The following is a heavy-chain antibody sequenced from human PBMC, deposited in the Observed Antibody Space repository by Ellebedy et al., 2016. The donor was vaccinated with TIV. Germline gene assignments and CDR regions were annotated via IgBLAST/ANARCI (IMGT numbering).Heavy chain of an antibody. CDR1: GFTFSSYG. D-gene: IGHD2-8*01. Sequence: GESLEISXAASGFTFSSYGMHWVRQAPGKGLEWVAVISYDGSNKYYADSVKGRFTISRDNSKNTLYLQMNSLRAEDTAVYYCAKGLVLMVYAHDYWGQGTLVTVSS. CDR3: AKGLVLMVYAHDY. J-gene: IGHJ4*02. CDR2: ISYDGSNK. V-gene: IGHV3-30*18.